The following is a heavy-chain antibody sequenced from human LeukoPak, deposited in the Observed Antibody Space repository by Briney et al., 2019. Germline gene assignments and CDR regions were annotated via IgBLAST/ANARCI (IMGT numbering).Heavy chain of an antibody. Sequence: GGSLRLSCAASGFTFSSYSMNWVRQAPGKGLEWVSSISSSSYIYYADSVKGRFTISRDNAKNSLYLQMNSLRAEDTAVYYCAIVGATIPLDYWGQGTLVTVSS. CDR2: ISSSSYI. J-gene: IGHJ4*02. CDR1: GFTFSSYS. D-gene: IGHD1-26*01. V-gene: IGHV3-21*01. CDR3: AIVGATIPLDY.